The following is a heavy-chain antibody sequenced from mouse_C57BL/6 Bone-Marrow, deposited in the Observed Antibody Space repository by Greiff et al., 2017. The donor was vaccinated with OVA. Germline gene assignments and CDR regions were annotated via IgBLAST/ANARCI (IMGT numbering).Heavy chain of an antibody. CDR2: IDPSDSYT. J-gene: IGHJ2*01. D-gene: IGHD2-12*01. V-gene: IGHV1-69*01. CDR1: GYTFTSYW. Sequence: QVQLQQSGAELVMPGASVKLSCKASGYTFTSYWMHWVKQRPGQGLEWIGEIDPSDSYTNYNQKFKGKSTLTVDKSSSTAYMQLSSLTSEDSAVYYCARRPSYLAFDYWGQGTTLTVSS. CDR3: ARRPSYLAFDY.